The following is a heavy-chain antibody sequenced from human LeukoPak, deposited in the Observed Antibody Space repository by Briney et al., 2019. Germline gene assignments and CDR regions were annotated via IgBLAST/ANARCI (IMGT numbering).Heavy chain of an antibody. V-gene: IGHV3-21*01. CDR2: ISSSSSYI. CDR3: ARFSYGDLLVFDY. CDR1: GFTFSSYS. J-gene: IGHJ4*02. D-gene: IGHD4-17*01. Sequence: PGGSLRLSCAASGFTFSSYSMNWVRQAPGKGLEWVSSISSSSSYIYYADSVKGRFTISRDNAKNSLYLQMNSLRAEDTAVYYCARFSYGDLLVFDYWGQGTLVTVSS.